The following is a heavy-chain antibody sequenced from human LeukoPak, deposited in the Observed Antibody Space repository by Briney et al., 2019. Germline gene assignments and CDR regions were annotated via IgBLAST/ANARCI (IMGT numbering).Heavy chain of an antibody. V-gene: IGHV3-9*01. Sequence: PGRSLRLSCAASGFTFDDYAMHWVRQAPGKGLEWVSGISWNSGSIGYADSVKGRFTISRDNAKNSLYLQMNSLRAEDTALYYCARVGLRGYSYPTLPFDYWGQGTLVTVSS. J-gene: IGHJ4*02. CDR2: ISWNSGSI. CDR1: GFTFDDYA. CDR3: ARVGLRGYSYPTLPFDY. D-gene: IGHD5-18*01.